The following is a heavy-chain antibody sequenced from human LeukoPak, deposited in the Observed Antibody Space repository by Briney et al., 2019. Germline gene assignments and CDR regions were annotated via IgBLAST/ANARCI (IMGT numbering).Heavy chain of an antibody. V-gene: IGHV3-30*18. CDR3: AKDHRFSGWLPSADDAFDI. CDR2: ISYDGSNK. CDR1: GFTFSSYG. Sequence: HAGGSLRLSCAASGFTFSSYGMHWVRQAPGKGLEWVAVISYDGSNKYYADSVEGRFIISRDNSKNTLYLQMNSLRAEDTAVYYCAKDHRFSGWLPSADDAFDIWGQGTMVTVSS. D-gene: IGHD6-19*01. J-gene: IGHJ3*02.